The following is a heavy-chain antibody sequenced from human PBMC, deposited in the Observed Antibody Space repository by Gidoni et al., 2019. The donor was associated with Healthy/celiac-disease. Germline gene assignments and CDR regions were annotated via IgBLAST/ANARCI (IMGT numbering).Heavy chain of an antibody. V-gene: IGHV3-23*01. D-gene: IGHD3-3*01. CDR3: AKPFWSGFRWFDP. Sequence: EVQLLESWGGLVPHGGSLRLSCAASGSTCSSYAMSWVRQAPGKGLEWVSAISGSGGSKYYADSVKGRFTISRDNSKNTLYLQMNSLRAEDTAVYYCAKPFWSGFRWFDPWGQGTLVTVSS. CDR2: ISGSGGSK. J-gene: IGHJ5*02. CDR1: GSTCSSYA.